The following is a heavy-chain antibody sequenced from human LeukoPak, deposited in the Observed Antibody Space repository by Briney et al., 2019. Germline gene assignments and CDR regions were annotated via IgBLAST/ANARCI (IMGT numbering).Heavy chain of an antibody. CDR3: ARGPGGAFDI. CDR2: INHSGST. Sequence: SETLSLTCAVYGGSFSGYYWSWIRQPPGKGLEWIGEINHSGSTNYNPSLKSRVTISVDTSKNQLSLKLSSVTAADTAVYYCARGPGGAFDIWGQGTMVTVSS. D-gene: IGHD3-10*01. J-gene: IGHJ3*02. V-gene: IGHV4-34*01. CDR1: GGSFSGYY.